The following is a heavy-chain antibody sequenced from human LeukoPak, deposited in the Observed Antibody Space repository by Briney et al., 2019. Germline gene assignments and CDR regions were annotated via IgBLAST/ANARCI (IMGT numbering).Heavy chain of an antibody. CDR2: IYPGDSDT. Sequence: GESLKISCTGSGYSFTNYWIGWVRQMPGKGLEWMGIIYPGDSDTRYSPSFQGQVTISADKSISTAYLQWSSLKASDTAMYYCARHSATVVTPTYYFDYWGQGTLVTVSS. CDR3: ARHSATVVTPTYYFDY. CDR1: GYSFTNYW. J-gene: IGHJ4*02. D-gene: IGHD4-23*01. V-gene: IGHV5-51*01.